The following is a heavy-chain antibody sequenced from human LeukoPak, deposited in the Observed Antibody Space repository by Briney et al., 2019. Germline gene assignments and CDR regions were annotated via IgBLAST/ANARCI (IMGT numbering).Heavy chain of an antibody. CDR3: AKVDLTRIAANYFDY. V-gene: IGHV3-23*01. J-gene: IGHJ4*02. CDR1: GFTFSSYA. Sequence: GGSLRLSCAASGFTFSSYAMSWVRQAPGKGLEWVSAISGSGGSTYYADSVKGRFTISRDNSKNTLYLQMNSLRAEDSAVYYCAKVDLTRIAANYFDYWGQGTLVTVSS. CDR2: ISGSGGST. D-gene: IGHD6-13*01.